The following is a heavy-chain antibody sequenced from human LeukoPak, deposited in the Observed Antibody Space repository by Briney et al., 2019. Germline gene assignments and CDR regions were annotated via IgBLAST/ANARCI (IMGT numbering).Heavy chain of an antibody. D-gene: IGHD1-26*01. CDR2: IYHSGST. V-gene: IGHV4-59*12. J-gene: IGHJ4*02. CDR3: AREVGRGLFDY. CDR1: GGSISSYY. Sequence: SETLSLTCTVSGGSISSYYWSWIRQPPGKGLEWIGEIYHSGSTKCNPSLKSRVTISVDKSKNQFSLKLNSVTAADTAVYYCAREVGRGLFDYWGQGTLVTVSS.